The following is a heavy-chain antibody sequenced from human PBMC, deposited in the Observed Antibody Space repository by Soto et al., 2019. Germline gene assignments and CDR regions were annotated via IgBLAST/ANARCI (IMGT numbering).Heavy chain of an antibody. Sequence: LRLSCAASGFTFSSYSMNWVRQAPGKGLEWVASISSSSSYIYYADSVKGRFTISRDKAKNSLFLQMSSLRAEDSALYYCARHQGPAAGNYGMDAWGQGTTVTVSS. J-gene: IGHJ6*02. V-gene: IGHV3-21*01. CDR2: ISSSSSYI. CDR1: GFTFSSYS. CDR3: ARHQGPAAGNYGMDA. D-gene: IGHD6-13*01.